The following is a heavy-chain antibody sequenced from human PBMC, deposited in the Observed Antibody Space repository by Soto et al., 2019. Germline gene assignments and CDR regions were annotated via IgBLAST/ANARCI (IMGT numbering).Heavy chain of an antibody. CDR3: AGRIAAAALGGYYYYDMDV. D-gene: IGHD6-13*01. V-gene: IGHV4-59*08. Sequence: SETLSLTCTVSGGSISSYYGSWIRQRPGKGLEWIGYIYDSGSTNYNPSLKSRVTISVDTSKNQFSLKLSSVTAADTAVYYCAGRIAAAALGGYYYYDMDVWGKGTTVTVSS. CDR1: GGSISSYY. CDR2: IYDSGST. J-gene: IGHJ6*03.